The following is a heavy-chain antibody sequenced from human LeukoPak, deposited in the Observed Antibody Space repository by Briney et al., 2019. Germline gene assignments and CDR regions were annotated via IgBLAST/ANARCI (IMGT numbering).Heavy chain of an antibody. Sequence: SQTLSLTCAISGDSVSSNSAAWNWIRQSPSRGLEWLGRTYYRPKWYNDYAVSVKSRITINPDTSKNQFSLQLNSVTPEDTAVYYCARDLIGYSSGWTPCCDAFDIWGQGTMVTVSS. D-gene: IGHD6-19*01. CDR3: ARDLIGYSSGWTPCCDAFDI. J-gene: IGHJ3*02. CDR2: TYYRPKWYN. CDR1: GDSVSSNSAA. V-gene: IGHV6-1*01.